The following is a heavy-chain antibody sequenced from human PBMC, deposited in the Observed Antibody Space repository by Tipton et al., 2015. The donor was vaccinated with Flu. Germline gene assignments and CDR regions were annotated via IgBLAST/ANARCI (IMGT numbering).Heavy chain of an antibody. Sequence: TLSLTCTVSGGSISNDHWSWIRQPPGKGLEWIGYIHYSGNTNYNPSLKSRVTISGDTSKNQFSLKLSSVTAADTAVYYCARLSNWNDYWGQGTLVTVSS. CDR2: IHYSGNT. CDR1: GGSISNDH. D-gene: IGHD1-20*01. J-gene: IGHJ4*02. V-gene: IGHV4-59*01. CDR3: ARLSNWNDY.